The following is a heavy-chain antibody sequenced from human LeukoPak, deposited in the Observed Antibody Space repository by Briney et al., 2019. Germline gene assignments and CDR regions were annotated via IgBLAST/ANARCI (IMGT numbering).Heavy chain of an antibody. Sequence: SETLSLTCAVYGGSFSGYYWSWIRQPPGKGLEWIGEINHSGSTNYNPSLKSRVTISVDTSKNQFSLKLSSVTAADTAVYYCARGGSIAARIYYYYYMDVWGKGTTVTVSS. CDR2: INHSGST. CDR3: ARGGSIAARIYYYYYMDV. D-gene: IGHD6-6*01. J-gene: IGHJ6*03. CDR1: GGSFSGYY. V-gene: IGHV4-34*01.